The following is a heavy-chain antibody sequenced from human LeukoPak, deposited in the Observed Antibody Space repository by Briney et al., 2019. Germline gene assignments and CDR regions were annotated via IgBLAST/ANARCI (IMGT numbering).Heavy chain of an antibody. CDR1: GFTVSSNY. V-gene: IGHV3-53*01. CDR3: AREGDSGYYPY. J-gene: IGHJ4*02. Sequence: PGGSLRLSCAASGFTVSSNYMSWVRQAPGKGLEWVPVIYSGGSTYYADSVKGRFTISRDNSKNTLYLQMNSLRAEDTAVYYCAREGDSGYYPYWGQGTLVTVSS. CDR2: IYSGGST. D-gene: IGHD3-22*01.